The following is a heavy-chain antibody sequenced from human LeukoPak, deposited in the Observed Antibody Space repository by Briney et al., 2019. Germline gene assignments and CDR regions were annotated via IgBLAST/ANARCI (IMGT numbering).Heavy chain of an antibody. CDR2: FDPEEGET. D-gene: IGHD3-10*01. J-gene: IGHJ4*02. V-gene: IGHV1-24*01. CDR1: EYSLTELS. CDR3: ATGRLLWFGESPTTYFDS. Sequence: GASVKVSCKVSEYSLTELSMHWVRQAPGKGLAWMGGFDPEEGETIYAQKFQGRVQMTEDTSTHTAYMELSSLRSEDTAVYFCATGRLLWFGESPTTYFDSWGQGTLVTVSS.